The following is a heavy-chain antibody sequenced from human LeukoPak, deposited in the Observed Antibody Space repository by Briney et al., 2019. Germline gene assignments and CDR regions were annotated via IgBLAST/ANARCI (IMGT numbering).Heavy chain of an antibody. Sequence: PSETLSLTCTVSGGSISSYYWSWIRQPPGKGLEWIGYIYYSGSTNYNPSLKSRVTISVDTSKNQFSLKLSSVTAADTAVYYCARVNCSSTSCYLGMGNYATPYYFDYWGQGTLVTVSS. J-gene: IGHJ4*02. CDR2: IYYSGST. CDR3: ARVNCSSTSCYLGMGNYATPYYFDY. D-gene: IGHD2-2*01. V-gene: IGHV4-59*08. CDR1: GGSISSYY.